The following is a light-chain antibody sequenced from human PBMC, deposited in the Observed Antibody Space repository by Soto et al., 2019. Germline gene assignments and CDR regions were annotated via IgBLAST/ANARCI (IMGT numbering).Light chain of an antibody. J-gene: IGKJ2*01. CDR1: QRISSY. Sequence: DIQMTQSPSSLSASVGDRVTISCRASQRISSYLNWYQQKPGKVPKLLIYVASSLQSGVPSRFSGSGSGTDFSLTISSLQPEDFATYYCQQSYTTPYTFGQGTKVEIK. CDR2: VAS. V-gene: IGKV1-39*01. CDR3: QQSYTTPYT.